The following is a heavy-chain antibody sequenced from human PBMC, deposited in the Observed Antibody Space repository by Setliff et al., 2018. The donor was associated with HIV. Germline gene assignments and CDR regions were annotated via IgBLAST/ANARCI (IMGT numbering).Heavy chain of an antibody. V-gene: IGHV1-2*02. D-gene: IGHD3-10*01. CDR3: ARGLGSGSYYNYYYYYMDV. J-gene: IGHJ6*03. CDR1: GYTFTDYY. Sequence: ASVKVSCKTSGYTFTDYYLHWVRQAPGQGLEWLGVINPSGGAADYAQKFQGRVTMTRDTSISTAYMELSSLRSEDTAVYYCARGLGSGSYYNYYYYYMDVWGKGTTVTVSS. CDR2: INPSGGAA.